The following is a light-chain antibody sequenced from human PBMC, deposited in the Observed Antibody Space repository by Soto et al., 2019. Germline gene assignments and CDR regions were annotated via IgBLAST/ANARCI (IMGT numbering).Light chain of an antibody. Sequence: EIVLTQSPATLSLSPGERATLSCGASQSVSNSYLAWYQQNPGLAPRLLIYDASSRATGIPDRFSGSGSGTDFTLTISRLEPEDFAVYYCQQYGSSPQYTFGQGTKLEIK. CDR3: QQYGSSPQYT. V-gene: IGKV3D-20*01. CDR1: QSVSNSY. CDR2: DAS. J-gene: IGKJ2*01.